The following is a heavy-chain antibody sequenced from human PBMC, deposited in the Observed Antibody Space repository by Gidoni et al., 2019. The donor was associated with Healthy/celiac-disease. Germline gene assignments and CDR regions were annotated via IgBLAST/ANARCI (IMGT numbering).Heavy chain of an antibody. CDR1: GGSFSGYY. V-gene: IGHV4-34*01. CDR3: ARGKVPMVRRNYYYYGMDV. Sequence: QVQLQQWGAGLLKPSETLSLTCAVYGGSFSGYYWSWIRQPPGKGLEWIGEINHSGSTNYNPSLKSRVTISVDTSKNQFSLKLSSVTAADTAVYYCARGKVPMVRRNYYYYGMDVWGQGTTVTVSS. CDR2: INHSGST. D-gene: IGHD3-10*01. J-gene: IGHJ6*02.